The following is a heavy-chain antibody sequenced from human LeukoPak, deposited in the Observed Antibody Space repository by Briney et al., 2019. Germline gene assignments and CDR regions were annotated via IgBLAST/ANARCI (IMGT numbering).Heavy chain of an antibody. CDR1: GFTFSSYA. CDR3: VKDGIRYFDT. CDR2: ISGSGGST. D-gene: IGHD3-9*01. J-gene: IGHJ5*02. Sequence: SGGSLRLSCADSGFTFSSYAMRWVRQAPGKGLEWVSAISGSGGSTYNADSVKGRFTISRDNSKNTLYLQMNSLRPADTAIYYCVKDGIRYFDTWGQGTLVTVSS. V-gene: IGHV3-23*01.